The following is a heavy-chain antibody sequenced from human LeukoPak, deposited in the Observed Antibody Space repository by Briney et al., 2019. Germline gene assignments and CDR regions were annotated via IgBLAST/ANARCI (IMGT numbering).Heavy chain of an antibody. CDR3: ALSMAARPYYFDY. Sequence: PGRSLRLSCAASGFTFSSYGMHWVRKAPGKGLEWVAVIWYDGSNKYYADSVKGRFTISRDNSKNTLYLQMNSLRAEDTAVYYCALSMAARPYYFDYWGQGTLVTVSS. CDR2: IWYDGSNK. CDR1: GFTFSSYG. V-gene: IGHV3-33*01. D-gene: IGHD6-6*01. J-gene: IGHJ4*02.